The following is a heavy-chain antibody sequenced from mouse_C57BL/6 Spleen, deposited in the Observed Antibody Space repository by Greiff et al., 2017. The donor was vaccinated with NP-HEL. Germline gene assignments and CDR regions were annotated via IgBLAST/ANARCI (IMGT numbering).Heavy chain of an antibody. CDR1: GYTLTRYS. CDR3: ARDYGKD. V-gene: IGHV1-52*01. D-gene: IGHD1-1*01. CDR2: IDPSYSET. J-gene: IGHJ2*01. Sequence: QVQLQQSGAELVRPGSSVKLSCKASGYTLTRYSPPPAQPLPPPFLACLCTIDPSYSETHYNQKFKDKATLTVDKSSSTAYMQLSSLTSEDSAVYYCARDYGKDWGQGTTLTVSS.